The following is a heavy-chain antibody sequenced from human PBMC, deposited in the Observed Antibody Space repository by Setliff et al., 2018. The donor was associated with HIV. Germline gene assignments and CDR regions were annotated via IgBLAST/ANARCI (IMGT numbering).Heavy chain of an antibody. CDR1: GGSFSGYY. D-gene: IGHD6-19*01. V-gene: IGHV4-34*01. CDR2: INHSGST. CDR3: ARRPAGAVAGGYGMDV. J-gene: IGHJ6*04. Sequence: SETLTLTCAVYGGSFSGYYWTWIRQPPGKGLEWIGDINHSGSTNYNPSLKSRVTISVDTSKNQFSLKLSSVTAADTAVYYCARRPAGAVAGGYGMDVWGTGTTVTVSS.